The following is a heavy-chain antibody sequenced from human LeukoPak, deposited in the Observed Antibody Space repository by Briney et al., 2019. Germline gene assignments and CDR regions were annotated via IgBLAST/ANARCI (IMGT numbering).Heavy chain of an antibody. CDR1: GGAISSGDYY. D-gene: IGHD3-10*01. J-gene: IGHJ4*02. CDR2: IYYSGST. V-gene: IGHV4-30-4*01. Sequence: SETLSLTCTVSGGAISSGDYYWSWIRQPPGKGLEWIGYIYYSGSTYYNPSLKSRVTISVDTSKHQFSLKLSSVTAADTAVYYCARARARTTMVRGVFDYWGQGTLVTVSS. CDR3: ARARARTTMVRGVFDY.